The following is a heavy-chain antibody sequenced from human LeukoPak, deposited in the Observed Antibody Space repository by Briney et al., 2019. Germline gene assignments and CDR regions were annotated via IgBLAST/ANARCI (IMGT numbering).Heavy chain of an antibody. Sequence: SETLSLICSVSGGSISGYYWSWIRQPAGKGLEWIGRIYTSGSTNYNPSLKSRVTISVDTSKNQFSLKLSYVTAADAAVYYCARVDVFGVVSSDYYYYYMDVWGKGTTATVSS. CDR3: ARVDVFGVVSSDYYYYYMDV. D-gene: IGHD3-3*01. V-gene: IGHV4-4*07. J-gene: IGHJ6*03. CDR2: IYTSGST. CDR1: GGSISGYY.